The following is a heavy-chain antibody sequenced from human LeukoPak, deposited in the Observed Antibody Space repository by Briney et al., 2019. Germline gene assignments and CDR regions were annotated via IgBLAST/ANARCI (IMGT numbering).Heavy chain of an antibody. Sequence: PGRSLRLSCAASGFTFSSYAMHWVRQAPGKGLEWVAVISYDGSNKYYADSVKGRFTISRDNSKNTLYLQMNSLRTEDTALYYCVKSGGYATAIRYFDLWGRGTLVTVSS. CDR1: GFTFSSYA. D-gene: IGHD2-21*02. V-gene: IGHV3-30-3*02. CDR3: VKSGGYATAIRYFDL. CDR2: ISYDGSNK. J-gene: IGHJ2*01.